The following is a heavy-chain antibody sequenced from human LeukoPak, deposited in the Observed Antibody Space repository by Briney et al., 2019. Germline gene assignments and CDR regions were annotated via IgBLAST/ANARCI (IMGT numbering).Heavy chain of an antibody. D-gene: IGHD2-2*02. CDR2: ISWNSGTI. J-gene: IGHJ4*02. CDR3: AKVYCSSTSCYISPYFDY. CDR1: GFTFDDYA. Sequence: GGSLRLSCAASGFTFDDYAMHWVRQAPGKGLEWVSGISWNSGTIGYADSVKGRFTISRDNSKNTLYLQMNSLRAEDTAVYYCAKVYCSSTSCYISPYFDYWGQGTLVTVSS. V-gene: IGHV3-9*01.